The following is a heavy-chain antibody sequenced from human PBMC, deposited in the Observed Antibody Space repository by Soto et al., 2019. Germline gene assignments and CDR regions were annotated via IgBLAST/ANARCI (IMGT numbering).Heavy chain of an antibody. CDR2: IDDSGASK. V-gene: IGHV3-23*01. D-gene: IGHD2-2*01. Sequence: LRLSSEAPKFTFINYAMSCGRQPPRKGLEWVSGIDDSGASKYYAVSMKGRFSISRDHSKNTLYLQMHGLRVEDTAVYYCAKDVYRSATMPCFDTWGQGTLVTVSS. CDR1: KFTFINYA. J-gene: IGHJ5*02. CDR3: AKDVYRSATMPCFDT.